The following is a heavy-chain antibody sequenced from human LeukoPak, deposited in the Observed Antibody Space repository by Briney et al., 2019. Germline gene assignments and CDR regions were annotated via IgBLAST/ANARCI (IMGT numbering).Heavy chain of an antibody. J-gene: IGHJ4*02. CDR3: ARGSAEFDY. Sequence: PSETLSLTCTVSGSSISSGSYYWSWIRQPAGKGLEWIGRIYTSGSTNYNPSLKSRVTISVDTSKNQFSLKLSSVTAADTAVYYCARGSAEFDYWGQGTLVTVSS. CDR2: IYTSGST. V-gene: IGHV4-61*02. D-gene: IGHD6-13*01. CDR1: GSSISSGSYY.